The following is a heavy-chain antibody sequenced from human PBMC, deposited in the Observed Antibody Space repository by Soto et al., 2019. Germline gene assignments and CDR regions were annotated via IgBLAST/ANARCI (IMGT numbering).Heavy chain of an antibody. CDR3: AREAGYSYGPYYYYYGMDV. Sequence: EVQLVESGGGLVQPGGSLRLSCAASGFTFSSYSMNWVRQAPGKGLEWVSYISSSSSTIYYADSVKGRFTISRDNAKNSLYLQMNSLGDEDTAVYYCAREAGYSYGPYYYYYGMDVWGQGTTVTVSS. V-gene: IGHV3-48*02. CDR1: GFTFSSYS. D-gene: IGHD5-18*01. J-gene: IGHJ6*02. CDR2: ISSSSSTI.